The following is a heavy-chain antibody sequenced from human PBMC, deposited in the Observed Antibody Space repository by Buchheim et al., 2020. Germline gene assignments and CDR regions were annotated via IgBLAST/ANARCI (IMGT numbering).Heavy chain of an antibody. Sequence: QVQLQESGPGLVKPSQTLSLTCTVSGDSISSGDYCCTWVRQHPGKGLEWIGYLYYSGNTYYNPSLKSRVTLSVDTSTNPFALKLSSVTAADTAVYYCARRSTSGNFDYWGQGTL. D-gene: IGHD6-13*01. J-gene: IGHJ4*02. CDR1: GDSISSGDYC. CDR3: ARRSTSGNFDY. CDR2: LYYSGNT. V-gene: IGHV4-31*03.